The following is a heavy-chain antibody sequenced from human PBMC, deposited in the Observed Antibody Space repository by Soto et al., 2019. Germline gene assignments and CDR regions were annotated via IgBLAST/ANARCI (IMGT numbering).Heavy chain of an antibody. CDR3: ARGYSSSWSAGHWFDP. CDR2: INPSGGST. D-gene: IGHD6-13*01. CDR1: GYTFTSYY. J-gene: IGHJ5*02. V-gene: IGHV1-46*03. Sequence: ASVKVSCKASGYTFTSYYMHWVRQAPGQGLEWMGIINPSGGSTSYAQKFQGRVTMTRDTSTSTVYMELSSLRPEDTAVYYCARGYSSSWSAGHWFDPWGQGTLVTVSS.